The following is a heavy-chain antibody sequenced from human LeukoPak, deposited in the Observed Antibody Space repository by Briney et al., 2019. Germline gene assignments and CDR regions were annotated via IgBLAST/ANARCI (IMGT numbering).Heavy chain of an antibody. CDR1: GGSISPYY. J-gene: IGHJ4*02. Sequence: SETLSLTCTVSGGSISPYYWNWIRQPPGKGLEWIGYIYYSGSADYNPALKSRVTISVDTSKNQISLKLSSVTAADTAVYYCVRDKVPGDYWGQGTLVTVSS. CDR3: VRDKVPGDY. D-gene: IGHD1-1*01. V-gene: IGHV4-59*01. CDR2: IYYSGSA.